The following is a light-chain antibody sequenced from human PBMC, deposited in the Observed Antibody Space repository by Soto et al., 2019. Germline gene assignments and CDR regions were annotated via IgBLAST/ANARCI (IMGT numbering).Light chain of an antibody. V-gene: IGKV3-11*01. CDR3: QQRSNWPLIT. CDR2: DAS. Sequence: EIVLTQSPATLSLSPGERATLSCRASQSVSSYLAWYQQKPGQAPRLLIYDASNRATGIPARFSGSGSATDFTLTISSLEPEDFAVYYCQQRSNWPLITFGQGTRLEIK. CDR1: QSVSSY. J-gene: IGKJ5*01.